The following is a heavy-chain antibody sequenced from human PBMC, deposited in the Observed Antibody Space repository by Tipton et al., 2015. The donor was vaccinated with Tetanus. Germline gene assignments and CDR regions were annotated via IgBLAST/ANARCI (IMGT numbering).Heavy chain of an antibody. Sequence: PRLSCVASGFIVSSHYMSWVRQAPGKGLEWVSVMYSGGDTYYVDSVKGRFSISRDNAKNTLYLQMNSLRVEDTAVYYCVRDGGSSGWLAYWGQGTLVTVSS. CDR2: MYSGGDT. CDR1: GFIVSSHY. J-gene: IGHJ4*02. CDR3: VRDGGSSGWLAY. D-gene: IGHD6-19*01. V-gene: IGHV3-53*01.